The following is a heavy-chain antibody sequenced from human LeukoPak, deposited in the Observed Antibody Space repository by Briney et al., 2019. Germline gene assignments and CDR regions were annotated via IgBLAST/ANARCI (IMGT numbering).Heavy chain of an antibody. D-gene: IGHD3-16*01. J-gene: IGHJ3*02. Sequence: GGSLRLSCTASGFIFSSYSMHWVRQAPGKGLEFVSAISSNGSSTYYANSVKGRFIISRDTSKNTLYLQMRSLRTEAMAVYYCARVGDSSVAACDIWGQGTMVTVSS. CDR3: ARVGDSSVAACDI. CDR2: ISSNGSST. CDR1: GFIFSSYS. V-gene: IGHV3-64*01.